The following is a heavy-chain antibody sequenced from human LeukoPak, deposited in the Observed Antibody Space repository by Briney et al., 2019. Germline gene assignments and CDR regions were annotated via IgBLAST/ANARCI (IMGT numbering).Heavy chain of an antibody. V-gene: IGHV4-59*12. J-gene: IGHJ4*02. CDR2: THNSGDT. CDR1: GGSISDYY. CDR3: ARASHDYGDYSHFDY. Sequence: PSETLSLTCTISGGSISDYYWGWIRQPPGKGLEWIGYTHNSGDTNYNPSLKSRVTISVDTSKNQFSLKLSSVTAADTAVYYCARASHDYGDYSHFDYWGQGTLVTVSS. D-gene: IGHD4-17*01.